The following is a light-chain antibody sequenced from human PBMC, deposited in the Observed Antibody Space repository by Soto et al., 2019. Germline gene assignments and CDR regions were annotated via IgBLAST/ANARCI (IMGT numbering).Light chain of an antibody. V-gene: IGKV1-39*01. Sequence: DIPMTQSPSSLSASVGDRVTITCRASQSISSYLNWYQQKPGKAPKLLIYDASSLQSGVPSRFSGSGSGTDFSHTSSSLQPEDFAKYYCQQSSSTPWTFGQGTKVEIK. CDR2: DAS. J-gene: IGKJ1*01. CDR1: QSISSY. CDR3: QQSSSTPWT.